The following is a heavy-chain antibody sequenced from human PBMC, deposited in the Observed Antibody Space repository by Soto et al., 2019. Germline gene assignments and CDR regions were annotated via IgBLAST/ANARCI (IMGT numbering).Heavy chain of an antibody. V-gene: IGHV3-33*01. CDR3: ARDGSSTHLYYGLDV. Sequence: QVELVESGGGVVPPGRSLTLSCEASGFSFNYYGMHWVRQAPGKGLEWVAVIWYNGSKKDYVDSVQGRFIVSRDNSRNTVYLQMNSLRADDTAVYDCARDGSSTHLYYGLDVWGQGTMVTVSS. CDR1: GFSFNYYG. D-gene: IGHD1-26*01. J-gene: IGHJ6*02. CDR2: IWYNGSKK.